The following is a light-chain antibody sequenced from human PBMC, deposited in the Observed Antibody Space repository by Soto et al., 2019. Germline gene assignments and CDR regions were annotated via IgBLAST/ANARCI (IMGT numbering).Light chain of an antibody. V-gene: IGLV2-14*01. CDR3: SSYTGSGTF. J-gene: IGLJ2*01. Sequence: QSALTQPASVSGSPGQSIAISCTGTSSDVGGYDQVSWYQQPPGKAPKLMIYAVTTRPSGVSNRFSSSKSGNTASLTISGLQAEDEDYYYCSSYTGSGTFFGGGTKLTVL. CDR2: AVT. CDR1: SSDVGGYDQ.